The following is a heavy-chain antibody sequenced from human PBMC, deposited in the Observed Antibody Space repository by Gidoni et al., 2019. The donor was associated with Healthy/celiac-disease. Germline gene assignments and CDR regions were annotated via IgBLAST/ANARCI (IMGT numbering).Heavy chain of an antibody. CDR2: IYSGGST. CDR3: ARGGQGYGDYNDY. Sequence: EVQLVETGGGLLQPGGSLRLSCSASGFTVSSNYMSWVRQAPGKGLEWVSVIYSGGSTYYADSVKGRFTISRDNSKNTLYLQMNSLRAEDTAVYYCARGGQGYGDYNDYWGQGTLVTVSS. CDR1: GFTVSSNY. V-gene: IGHV3-53*02. J-gene: IGHJ4*02. D-gene: IGHD4-17*01.